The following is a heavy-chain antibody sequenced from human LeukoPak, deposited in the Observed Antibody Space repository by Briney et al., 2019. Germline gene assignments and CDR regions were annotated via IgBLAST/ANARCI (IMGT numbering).Heavy chain of an antibody. Sequence: GGSLRLSCAASGFTFSDYYMSWVRQAPGKGLEGVSYISSSSSYTNYADSVKGRFTISRDNAKNSLYMQMNSLRAEDTAVYYCARDTPRELPYYYGMDVWGQGTTVTVSS. CDR3: ARDTPRELPYYYGMDV. J-gene: IGHJ6*02. CDR1: GFTFSDYY. D-gene: IGHD1-26*01. CDR2: ISSSSSYT. V-gene: IGHV3-11*05.